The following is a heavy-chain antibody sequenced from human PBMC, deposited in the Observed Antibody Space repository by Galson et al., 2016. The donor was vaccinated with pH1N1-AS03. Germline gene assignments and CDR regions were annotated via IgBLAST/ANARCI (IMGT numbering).Heavy chain of an antibody. J-gene: IGHJ4*02. CDR3: ANILWFGRLSFP. D-gene: IGHD2-21*01. Sequence: SLRLSCAASGFNFHNYAMTWVRQAPGKGLEWVSSISGPGDATYYAESVRGRFIISRDNSNNTLFLQMNSLRVEDPAVYYCANILWFGRLSFPWGQGTLVAVSS. CDR2: ISGPGDAT. CDR1: GFNFHNYA. V-gene: IGHV3-23*01.